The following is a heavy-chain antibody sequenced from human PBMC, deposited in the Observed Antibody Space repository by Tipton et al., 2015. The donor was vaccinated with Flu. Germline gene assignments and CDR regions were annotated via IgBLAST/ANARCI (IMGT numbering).Heavy chain of an antibody. CDR1: GFTVSSNY. CDR2: IYSDDST. J-gene: IGHJ4*02. CDR3: ACTYDNRGFDY. Sequence: QLVQSGGGLIQPGGSLRLSCAASGFTVSSNYMSWVRQAPGKGLEWVSVIYSDDSTSYADSVKGRFTISRDNSKNTLYLQMNSLRAEDTAVYYCACTYDNRGFDYWGQGTLVTVSS. D-gene: IGHD3-22*01. V-gene: IGHV3-53*01.